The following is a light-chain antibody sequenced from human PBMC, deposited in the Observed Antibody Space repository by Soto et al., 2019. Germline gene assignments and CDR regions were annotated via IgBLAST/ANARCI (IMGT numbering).Light chain of an antibody. CDR3: QQYNNWPPWT. J-gene: IGKJ1*01. CDR2: GAS. Sequence: EIVMTQSPATLSVSLGEGATLSCRASQSVSSDLAWYQQKPGQAPRLLIHGASTRATGIPGRFSGSGSGTEFTLTITSLQSEDFAVYYCQQYNNWPPWTFGQGTKVDIK. CDR1: QSVSSD. V-gene: IGKV3-15*01.